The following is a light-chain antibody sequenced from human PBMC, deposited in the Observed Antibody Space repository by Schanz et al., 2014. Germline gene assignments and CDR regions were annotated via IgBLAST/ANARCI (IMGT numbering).Light chain of an antibody. CDR1: QSVSNNF. CDR3: QQYGTSPWT. J-gene: IGKJ1*01. Sequence: EIVLTQSPGTLSLSPGERVTLSCRASQSVSNNFLAWYFQKPGQAPRLVMYDVSSRATGIPDRFTGSGSGTDFTLTISRLEPEDFAVYYCQQYGTSPWTFGQGTKVEI. V-gene: IGKV3-20*01. CDR2: DVS.